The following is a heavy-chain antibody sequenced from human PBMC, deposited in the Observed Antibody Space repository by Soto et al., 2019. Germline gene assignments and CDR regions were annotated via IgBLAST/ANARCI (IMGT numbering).Heavy chain of an antibody. CDR3: ARDMRHDYASGRLDY. Sequence: QVELVESGGGVVQPGASLRLSCVASGFTFSDYPLHWVRQAPGKGLEWVAVISYDGNDKSYSDSVKGRFTISRDNSKSKVYLQMNSLRADDMAVYHCARDMRHDYASGRLDYLGQGTLVTVSS. J-gene: IGHJ4*02. V-gene: IGHV3-30-3*01. CDR2: ISYDGNDK. CDR1: GFTFSDYP. D-gene: IGHD3-10*01.